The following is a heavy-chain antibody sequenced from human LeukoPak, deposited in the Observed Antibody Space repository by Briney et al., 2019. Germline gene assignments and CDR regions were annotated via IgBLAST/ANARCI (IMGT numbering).Heavy chain of an antibody. CDR2: IKEDGGEK. CDR3: ARERSAYQ. CDR1: GFSISRSW. J-gene: IGHJ4*02. Sequence: PGGSLRRSCAASGFSISRSWMSWVRQAPGKGLEWVANIKEDGGEKYYVDSVKGRFTISRDNAKNSLYLQMNSLRAEDTAVYYCARERSAYQRGQGTLVTVSS. D-gene: IGHD3-3*01. V-gene: IGHV3-7*01.